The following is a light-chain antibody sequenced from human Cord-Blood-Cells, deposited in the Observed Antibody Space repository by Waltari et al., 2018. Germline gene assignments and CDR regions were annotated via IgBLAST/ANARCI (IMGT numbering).Light chain of an antibody. CDR2: DAS. Sequence: DIKMTQSPSSLSAYVGDRVTITCQASQDISNNLNCYQQKPGKATKLLIYDASKFETAVPSRFSGSRSATDFTFTTSSLQPQDIATYYCQQYDNLPFTFGPGTKVDIK. J-gene: IGKJ3*01. CDR3: QQYDNLPFT. V-gene: IGKV1-33*01. CDR1: QDISNN.